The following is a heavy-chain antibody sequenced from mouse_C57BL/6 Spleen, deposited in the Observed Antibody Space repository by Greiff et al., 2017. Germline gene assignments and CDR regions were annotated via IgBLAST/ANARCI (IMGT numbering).Heavy chain of an antibody. V-gene: IGHV1-61*01. CDR3: ASLYSTYEGAMDY. CDR1: GYTFTSYW. Sequence: QVQLQQPGAELVRPGSSVKLSCKASGYTFTSYWMDWVKQRPGQGLEWIGNIYPSDSETHYNQKFKDKATLTVDKSSSTAYMQLSSLTSEDSAVYYCASLYSTYEGAMDYWGQGTSVTVSS. J-gene: IGHJ4*01. D-gene: IGHD2-5*01. CDR2: IYPSDSET.